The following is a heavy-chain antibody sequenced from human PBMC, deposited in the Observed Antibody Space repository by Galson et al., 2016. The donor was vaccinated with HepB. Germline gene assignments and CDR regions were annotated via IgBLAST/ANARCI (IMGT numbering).Heavy chain of an antibody. CDR3: VRGSNGWLVGDY. Sequence: QSGAEVKKPGESLKISCKTSGYNFVDYWIGWVRQMPGKGLEWMGIIYPGDSDTKYSPSFQGQVTMSGDPSITTAYLQWDSLKASDTAIYYCVRGSNGWLVGDYWGQGTLVIVSS. D-gene: IGHD6-19*01. V-gene: IGHV5-51*01. CDR2: IYPGDSDT. CDR1: GYNFVDYW. J-gene: IGHJ4*02.